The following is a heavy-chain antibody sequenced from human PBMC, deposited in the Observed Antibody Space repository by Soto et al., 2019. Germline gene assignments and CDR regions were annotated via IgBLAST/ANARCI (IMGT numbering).Heavy chain of an antibody. V-gene: IGHV1-2*04. CDR2: INPNSGGT. J-gene: IGHJ4*02. Sequence: ASVKVSCKASGYTFTGYYMHWVRQAPGQGLEWMGWINPNSGGTNYAQKFQGWVTMTRDTSISTAYMELSRLRSDDTAVYYCARSGGSSWYYFDYWGQGTLVTVSS. CDR3: ARSGGSSWYYFDY. CDR1: GYTFTGYY. D-gene: IGHD6-13*01.